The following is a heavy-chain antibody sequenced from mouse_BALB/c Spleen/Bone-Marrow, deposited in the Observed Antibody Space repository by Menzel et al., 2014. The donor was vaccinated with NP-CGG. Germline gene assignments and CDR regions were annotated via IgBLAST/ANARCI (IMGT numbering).Heavy chain of an antibody. CDR3: ARLGYYGGFAY. Sequence: VQLKESGGGLVQPGRSLKLSCAASGFDFSGFWMGWVRQAPGKGLEWIGEINPDSSTINYTPSLKDRFIISRDNARNTLYLQTSKVRSEDTALYYCARLGYYGGFAYWGQGTLVTVSA. CDR2: INPDSSTI. CDR1: GFDFSGFW. J-gene: IGHJ3*01. D-gene: IGHD2-3*01. V-gene: IGHV4-1*02.